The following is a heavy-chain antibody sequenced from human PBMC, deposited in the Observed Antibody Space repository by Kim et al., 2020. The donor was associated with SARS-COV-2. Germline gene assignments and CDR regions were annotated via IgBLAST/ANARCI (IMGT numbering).Heavy chain of an antibody. V-gene: IGHV3-13*01. Sequence: GGSLRLSCRASGFTFSNYCMRWVRQATGKGLEWVSSIDTAGGTYYPVYAMGGRSIISRNNTNYLQLQMITIMAADETAHYYARVGDSSSWRGCWY. CDR1: GFTFSNYC. J-gene: IGHJ2*01. CDR2: IDTAGGT. CDR3: ARVGDSSSWRGCWY. D-gene: IGHD6-13*01.